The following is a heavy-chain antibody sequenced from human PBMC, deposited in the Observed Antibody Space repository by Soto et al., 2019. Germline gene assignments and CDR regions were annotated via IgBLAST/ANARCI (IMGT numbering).Heavy chain of an antibody. CDR3: ARWGRGYYYDSSGSPPPGMDV. D-gene: IGHD3-22*01. V-gene: IGHV3-30-3*01. CDR2: ISYDGSNK. CDR1: GFTFSSYA. Sequence: GGSLRLSCAASGFTFSSYAMHWVRQAPGKGLEWVAVISYDGSNKYYADSVKGRFTISRDNSKNTLYLQMNSLRAEDTAVYYCARWGRGYYYDSSGSPPPGMDVWAQGTTVTVSS. J-gene: IGHJ6*02.